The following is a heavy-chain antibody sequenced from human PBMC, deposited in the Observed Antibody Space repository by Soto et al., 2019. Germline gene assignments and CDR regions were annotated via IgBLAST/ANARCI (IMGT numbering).Heavy chain of an antibody. J-gene: IGHJ6*03. V-gene: IGHV4-59*02. CDR1: GASVSSSS. CDR3: ARDVRGVPKGADYHYMDV. D-gene: IGHD3-10*02. Sequence: QVQLQESGPGLVKPADTLSLICSVSGASVSSSSWSWVRQSPGKGLEWIGYIFYTGTTNYTPSLASRFTFSADTSKNQLSLRLSSVTAADTAVYFCARDVRGVPKGADYHYMDVWGKGATVTVSS. CDR2: IFYTGTT.